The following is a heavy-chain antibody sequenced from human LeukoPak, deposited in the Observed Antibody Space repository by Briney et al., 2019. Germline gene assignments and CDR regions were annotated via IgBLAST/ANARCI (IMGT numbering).Heavy chain of an antibody. CDR1: GGSISSISSNNYH. J-gene: IGHJ4*02. D-gene: IGHD6-19*01. CDR2: IYYSGST. V-gene: IGHV4-39*07. CDR3: ARQGDSGWYYFDY. Sequence: SETLSLTCIVSGGSISSISSNNYHWGWIRQPPGKGLEWIGSIYYSGSTYYNPSLKSRVTISVDKSKNQFSLKLTSVTAADTAAYYCARQGDSGWYYFDYWGQGTLVTVSS.